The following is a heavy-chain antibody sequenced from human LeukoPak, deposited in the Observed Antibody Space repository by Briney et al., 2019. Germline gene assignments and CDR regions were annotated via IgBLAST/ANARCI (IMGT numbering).Heavy chain of an antibody. CDR1: GGSFSGYY. J-gene: IGHJ3*02. CDR2: IYYSGST. Sequence: PSETLSLTCAVYGGSFSGYYWGWIRQPPGKGLEWIGSIYYSGSTYYNPSLKSRVTISVDTSKNQFSLKLSSVTAADTAVYYCARREESSGDNDAFDIWGQGTMVTVSS. CDR3: ARREESSGDNDAFDI. D-gene: IGHD2-15*01. V-gene: IGHV4-39*01.